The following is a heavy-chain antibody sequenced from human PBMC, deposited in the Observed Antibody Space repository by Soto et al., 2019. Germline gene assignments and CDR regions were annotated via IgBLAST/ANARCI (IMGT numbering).Heavy chain of an antibody. J-gene: IGHJ4*02. CDR1: GGSISSYY. V-gene: IGHV4-59*01. CDR3: ARVGSGWWYFDY. Sequence: PSETPSLTCTVSGGSISSYYWSWIRQPPGKGLEWIGYIYYSGSTNYNPSLKSRVTISVNTSKNQFSLKLTSVTAADTAVYYCARVGSGWWYFDYCGQGTLVTVSS. CDR2: IYYSGST. D-gene: IGHD6-19*01.